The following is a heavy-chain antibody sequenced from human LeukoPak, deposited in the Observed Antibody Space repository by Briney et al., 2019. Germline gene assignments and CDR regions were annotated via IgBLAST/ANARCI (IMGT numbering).Heavy chain of an antibody. CDR3: AQRLDRFPYYFDY. Sequence: SETLSLTCTVSGGSISSSSYYWGWIRQPPGKGLERIGSIYYSGSTYYNPSLKSRVTISVDTSKNQFSLKLSSVTAADTAVYYCAQRLDRFPYYFDYWGQGTLVTVSS. D-gene: IGHD2-21*01. V-gene: IGHV4-39*07. CDR2: IYYSGST. J-gene: IGHJ4*02. CDR1: GGSISSSSYY.